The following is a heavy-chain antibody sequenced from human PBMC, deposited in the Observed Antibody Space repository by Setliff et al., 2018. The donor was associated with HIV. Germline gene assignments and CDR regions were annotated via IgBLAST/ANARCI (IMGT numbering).Heavy chain of an antibody. V-gene: IGHV4-59*11. D-gene: IGHD2-2*01. Sequence: PSETLSLTCTVSGVSITSHYWSWIRQPPGKPLEWIGYIHHSGDTNYNPSLKSRVTLSMDTSKNQFSLNLTSMTAADTAVYYCATSSRIYYYSYMDVWGKGTTVTVSS. CDR1: GVSITSHY. CDR3: ATSSRIYYYSYMDV. CDR2: IHHSGDT. J-gene: IGHJ6*03.